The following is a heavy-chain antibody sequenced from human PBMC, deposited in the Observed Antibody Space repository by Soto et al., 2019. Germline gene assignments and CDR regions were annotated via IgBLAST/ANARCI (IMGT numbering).Heavy chain of an antibody. V-gene: IGHV5-51*01. CDR2: IYPGNSET. D-gene: IGHD3-22*01. J-gene: IGHJ5*02. CDR3: AKRSYFYYTSAFHYWFDP. Sequence: GESLKISCKGSGYSFSSYWIGWVRQMPGKGLEWMGSIYPGNSETRYSPSFQGQVTISADKSINTAYLQWNSLKASDTAIYYCAKRSYFYYTSAFHYWFDPRCQRALVTVSS. CDR1: GYSFSSYW.